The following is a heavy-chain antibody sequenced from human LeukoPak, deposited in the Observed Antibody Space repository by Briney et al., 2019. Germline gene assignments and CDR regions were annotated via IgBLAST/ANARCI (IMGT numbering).Heavy chain of an antibody. D-gene: IGHD6-19*01. V-gene: IGHV4-59*01. Sequence: SETLSLTCTVSGGSISGYYWSWIRQPPGKGLEWIGYIYYSGSTNYNPSLKSRVTISVDTSKNQFSLKLSSVTAADTAVYYCARGAKVAGTAFDIWGQGTMVTVSS. CDR3: ARGAKVAGTAFDI. CDR1: GGSISGYY. CDR2: IYYSGST. J-gene: IGHJ3*02.